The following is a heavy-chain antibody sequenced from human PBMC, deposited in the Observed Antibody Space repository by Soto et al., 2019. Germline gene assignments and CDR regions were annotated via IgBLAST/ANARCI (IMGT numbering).Heavy chain of an antibody. CDR3: ARGGEPIDY. J-gene: IGHJ4*02. CDR2: INAGNGNT. V-gene: IGHV1-3*05. CDR1: GYTFTSYA. Sequence: QVQLVQSGAEEKKPGASVKVSFKASGYTFTSYAMHWVRQAPGQRLEWMGWINAGNGNTKYSPKFQGRVTISRDTSASTAYMELSSLRSEDTAVYYCARGGEPIDYWGQGTLVTVSS. D-gene: IGHD2-21*01.